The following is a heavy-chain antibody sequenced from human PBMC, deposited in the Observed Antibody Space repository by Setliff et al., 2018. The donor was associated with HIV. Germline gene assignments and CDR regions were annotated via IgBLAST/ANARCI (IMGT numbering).Heavy chain of an antibody. D-gene: IGHD3-3*01. CDR2: IKQDGSVT. V-gene: IGHV3-7*01. CDR1: GFTYSSFG. CDR3: LKGVVATFFYYMDV. J-gene: IGHJ6*03. Sequence: PGGSLRLSCAASGFTYSSFGMSWVRQAPGKGLEWVATIKQDGSVTYYVDSVKGRFTISRDNSERTVYLEMNGVRVEDTAVYYCLKGVVATFFYYMDVWGKGTTVTVSS.